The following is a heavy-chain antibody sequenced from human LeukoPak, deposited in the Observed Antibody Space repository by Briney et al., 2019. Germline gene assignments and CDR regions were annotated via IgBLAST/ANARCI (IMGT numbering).Heavy chain of an antibody. CDR2: IFHSGDT. CDR1: GYSISSGYY. D-gene: IGHD2-2*01. Sequence: SETLSLTCAVSGYSISSGYYWGWFRQPPGKGLEGIGCIFHSGDTYYNPSLKSRVSISVDTSKNQFSLKLTSVTAADSAVYYCARQGGSTSPYYYYYMDVWGKGTMVTVSS. V-gene: IGHV4-38-2*01. CDR3: ARQGGSTSPYYYYYMDV. J-gene: IGHJ6*03.